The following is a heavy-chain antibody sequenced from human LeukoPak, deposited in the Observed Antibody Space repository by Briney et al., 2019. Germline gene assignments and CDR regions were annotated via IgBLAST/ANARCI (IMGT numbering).Heavy chain of an antibody. V-gene: IGHV4-39*07. Sequence: PSETLSLTCTVSGGSISSSSYYWGWIRQPPGKGLEWIGSIYYSGSTYYNPSLKSRVTISVDTSKNQFSLKLSSVTAADTAVYYCARDQGLRYFDWLRFESWFDPWGQGTLVTVSS. D-gene: IGHD3-9*01. J-gene: IGHJ5*02. CDR1: GGSISSSSYY. CDR3: ARDQGLRYFDWLRFESWFDP. CDR2: IYYSGST.